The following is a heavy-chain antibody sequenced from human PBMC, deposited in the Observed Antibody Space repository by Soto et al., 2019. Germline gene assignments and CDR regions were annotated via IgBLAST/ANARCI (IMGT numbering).Heavy chain of an antibody. J-gene: IGHJ5*02. Sequence: SETLSLTCTVSGGSISSYYWSWIRQPPGKGLEWIGYIYYSGSTNYNPSLKSRVTISVDTSKNQFSLKLSSVTAADTAVYYCARVAVAGTNWFDPWGQGTLITVSS. CDR1: GGSISSYY. D-gene: IGHD6-19*01. CDR2: IYYSGST. CDR3: ARVAVAGTNWFDP. V-gene: IGHV4-59*01.